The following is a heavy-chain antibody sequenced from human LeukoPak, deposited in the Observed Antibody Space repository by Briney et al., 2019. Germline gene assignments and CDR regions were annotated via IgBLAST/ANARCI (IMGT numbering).Heavy chain of an antibody. CDR1: GGSISSYY. J-gene: IGHJ4*02. CDR3: ASRSSIWSGYQDTLYYFDS. D-gene: IGHD3-3*01. CDR2: IYYSGST. V-gene: IGHV4-59*01. Sequence: PSETLSLTCTVSGGSISSYYWSWVRQPPGKRLEWIGHIYYSGSTNYNPSLKSRVTISVDTSKNQFSLKLSSVTAADTAVYYCASRSSIWSGYQDTLYYFDSWGQGTLVTVSS.